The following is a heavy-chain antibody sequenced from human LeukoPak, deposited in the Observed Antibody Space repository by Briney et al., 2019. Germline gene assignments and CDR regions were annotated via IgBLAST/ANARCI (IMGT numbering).Heavy chain of an antibody. CDR1: GGSISSSSYY. Sequence: PSETLSLTCTVSGGSISSSSYYWGWIRQPPGKGLEWIGSIYYSGSTYYNPSLKSRVTISVDTSKNQFSLKLSSVTAADTAVYYCATMPDHSSSPEPIFDYWGQGTLVTVSS. CDR2: IYYSGST. D-gene: IGHD6-6*01. V-gene: IGHV4-39*07. CDR3: ATMPDHSSSPEPIFDY. J-gene: IGHJ4*02.